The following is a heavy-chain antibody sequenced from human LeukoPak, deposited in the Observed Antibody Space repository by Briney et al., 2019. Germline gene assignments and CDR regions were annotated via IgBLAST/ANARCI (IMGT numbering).Heavy chain of an antibody. CDR1: GGTFSSYA. D-gene: IGHD3-10*01. Sequence: GASVKVSCKASGGTFSSYAISWVRQAPGQGLEWMGGIIPIFGTANYAQKFQGRVTITADESTSTAYMELSSLRSEDTAVYYCARDGYGVTYGSGRKPGYSWFDPWGQGTLVTVSS. V-gene: IGHV1-69*13. CDR3: ARDGYGVTYGSGRKPGYSWFDP. CDR2: IIPIFGTA. J-gene: IGHJ5*02.